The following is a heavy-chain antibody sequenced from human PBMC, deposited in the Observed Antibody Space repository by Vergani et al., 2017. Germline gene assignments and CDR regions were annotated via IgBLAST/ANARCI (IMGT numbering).Heavy chain of an antibody. V-gene: IGHV5-51*01. CDR3: GGRNMVRGWTNYYYGMDV. Sequence: EVPLVQSGAEVTTPGESLKISCKVSGYSFTSYWIGWVRQLPGKGLEWMGDIYPGDSDTRYSPSFQGQVTIPADNSISTAYLQWSSLKASDTPMYYCGGRNMVRGWTNYYYGMDVWGQGTTVTVSS. J-gene: IGHJ6*02. CDR1: GYSFTSYW. CDR2: IYPGDSDT. D-gene: IGHD3-10*01.